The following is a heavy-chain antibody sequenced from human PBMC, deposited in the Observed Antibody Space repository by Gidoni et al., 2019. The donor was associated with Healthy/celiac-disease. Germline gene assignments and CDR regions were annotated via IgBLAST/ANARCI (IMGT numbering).Heavy chain of an antibody. CDR3: AKSDLRLGELSPNDY. J-gene: IGHJ4*02. CDR1: GLTFSSYA. Sequence: EVHLLESGGGLVQPGESLRLSCAAAGLTFSSYAMNWVRPAPGRGLEWFSTISGSGTGTYYADSVEGRFTISRDNSKNTLYLQMNSLRAEDTAVYYCAKSDLRLGELSPNDYWGQGTLVTVSS. D-gene: IGHD3-16*02. V-gene: IGHV3-23*01. CDR2: ISGSGTGT.